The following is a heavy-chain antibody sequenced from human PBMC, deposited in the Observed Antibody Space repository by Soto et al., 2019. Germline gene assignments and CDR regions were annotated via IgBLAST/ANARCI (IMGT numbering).Heavy chain of an antibody. CDR1: GGSISSYY. J-gene: IGHJ5*02. Sequence: PSETLSLTCTVSGGSISSYYWSWIRQPPGKGLEWIGYIYYSGSTNYNPSLKSRVTISVDTSKNQFSLKLSSVTAADTAVYYCAGSAARPGRWSSVPWGPGTLLTV. CDR3: AGSAARPGRWSSVP. V-gene: IGHV4-59*01. CDR2: IYYSGST. D-gene: IGHD6-6*01.